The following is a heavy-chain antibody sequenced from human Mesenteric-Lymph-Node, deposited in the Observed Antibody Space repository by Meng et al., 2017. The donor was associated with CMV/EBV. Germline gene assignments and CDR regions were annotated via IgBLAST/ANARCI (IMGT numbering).Heavy chain of an antibody. D-gene: IGHD4-17*01. CDR2: INHSGST. J-gene: IGHJ6*02. CDR3: ARGRGDSYYYGMDV. CDR1: GGSFSGYY. Sequence: SETLSLTCVVHGGSFSGYYWSWIRQPPGKGLEWIGEINHSGSTNYNPSLKSRVTISVDTSKNQFSLKLNSVTAADTAVYYCARGRGDSYYYGMDVWGQGTTVTVSS. V-gene: IGHV4-34*01.